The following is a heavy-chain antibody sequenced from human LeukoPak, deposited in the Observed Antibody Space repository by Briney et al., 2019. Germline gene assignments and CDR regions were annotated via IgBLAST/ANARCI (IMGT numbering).Heavy chain of an antibody. CDR2: VYHGGST. CDR1: GGSISSYY. D-gene: IGHD6-25*01. CDR3: ARSQYSTGLFDF. J-gene: IGHJ4*02. Sequence: SETLSLTCTVSGGSISSYYWSWIRQPPGKGLEWIGYVYHGGSTRYSPSLKSRVAVLGDTSKNQFSLRLTSVTAADTAVYYCARSQYSTGLFDFWGQGTLVTVSS. V-gene: IGHV4-59*01.